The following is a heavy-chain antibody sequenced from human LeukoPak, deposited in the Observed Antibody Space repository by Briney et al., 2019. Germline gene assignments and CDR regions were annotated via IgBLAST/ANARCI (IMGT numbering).Heavy chain of an antibody. V-gene: IGHV4-38-2*02. CDR2: IHHSENT. CDR1: GYSISSGYF. CDR3: ARGVRTYSRGIDS. D-gene: IGHD6-19*01. Sequence: SETLSLTCSVSGYSISSGYFWGWIRQSPGKGLEWIASIHHSENTYYSPSLKSRVTIRVDTSKNQFSLKVKSVTAADTAVYYCARGVRTYSRGIDSWGQGTLVTVSS. J-gene: IGHJ4*02.